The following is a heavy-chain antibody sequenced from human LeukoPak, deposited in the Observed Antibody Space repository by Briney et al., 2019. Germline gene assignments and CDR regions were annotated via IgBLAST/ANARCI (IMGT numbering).Heavy chain of an antibody. V-gene: IGHV1-46*01. J-gene: IGHJ4*02. CDR2: INPSGGST. Sequence: GASVKVSCKASGYSFASYFIHRVRQAPGQGLEWMGMINPSGGSTTYAQKFQGRVTMTRDTSTTTVYMELSSLTSDDTAVYYCAREADGNYAAEYWGQGTLVTVSS. D-gene: IGHD1-7*01. CDR1: GYSFASYF. CDR3: AREADGNYAAEY.